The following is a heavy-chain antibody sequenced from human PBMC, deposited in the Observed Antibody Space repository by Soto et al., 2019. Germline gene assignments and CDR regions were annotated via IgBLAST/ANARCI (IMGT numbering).Heavy chain of an antibody. CDR2: ISWDGGST. CDR1: GFTFDDYT. CDR3: AKEYSSSWYSALDY. D-gene: IGHD6-13*01. V-gene: IGHV3-43*01. J-gene: IGHJ4*02. Sequence: GGSLRLSCAASGFTFDDYTMHWVRQAPGKGLEWVSLISWDGGSTYYADSVKGRFTISRDNSKNSLYLQMNSLRTEDTALYYCAKEYSSSWYSALDYWGQGTLVTVSS.